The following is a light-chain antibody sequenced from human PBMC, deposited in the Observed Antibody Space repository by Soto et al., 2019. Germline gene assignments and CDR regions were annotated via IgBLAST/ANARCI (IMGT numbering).Light chain of an antibody. CDR2: AAS. CDR1: QGISSF. CDR3: QQYNSYSRT. V-gene: IGKV1-9*01. J-gene: IGKJ1*01. Sequence: DIQMTQSPSSLSASVGARVTVTCRASQGISSFLAWYQHKAGKAPKLLIYAASTLRSGVPSRFSGSGSGTEFTLTISSLQPDDFATYYCQQYNSYSRTFGQGTKVDI.